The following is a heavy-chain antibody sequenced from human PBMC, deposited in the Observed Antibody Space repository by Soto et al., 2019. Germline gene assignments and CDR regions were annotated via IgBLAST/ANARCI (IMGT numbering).Heavy chain of an antibody. V-gene: IGHV3-15*07. CDR2: IKSKTDGGTT. CDR3: TTDPAHLESYYYDSSGYLGDAFDI. D-gene: IGHD3-22*01. J-gene: IGHJ3*02. Sequence: EVQLVESGGGLVKPGGSLRLSCAASGFTFSNAWMNWVRQAPGKGLEWVGRIKSKTDGGTTDYAAPVKGRFTISRDDSKNTLYLQMNSLKTEDTAVYYCTTDPAHLESYYYDSSGYLGDAFDIWGQGTMVTVSS. CDR1: GFTFSNAW.